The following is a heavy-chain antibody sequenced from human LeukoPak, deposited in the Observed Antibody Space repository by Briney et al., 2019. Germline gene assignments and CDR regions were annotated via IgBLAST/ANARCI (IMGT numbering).Heavy chain of an antibody. CDR1: GYTFTSYG. V-gene: IGHV1-18*01. D-gene: IGHD3-9*01. CDR2: ISAYNGNT. Sequence: GASVKASCKASGYTFTSYGISWVRQAPGQGLEWMGWISAYNGNTNYAQKLQGRVTMTTDTSTSTAYMELRSLRSDDTAVYYCARDGTYYDILTGYWYYYYGMDVWGQGTTVTVSS. CDR3: ARDGTYYDILTGYWYYYYGMDV. J-gene: IGHJ6*02.